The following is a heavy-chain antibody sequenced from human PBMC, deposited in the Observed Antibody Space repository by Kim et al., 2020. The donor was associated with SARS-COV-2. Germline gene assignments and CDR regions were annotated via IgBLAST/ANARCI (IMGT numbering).Heavy chain of an antibody. Sequence: GGSLRLSCAASGFTFSSYGMHWVRQAPGKGLEWVAVIWYDGSNKYYADSVKGRFTISRDNSKNTLYLQMNSLRAEDTAVYYCARGREYEAYYYGSGDAFDFWGQGTMVTVSS. J-gene: IGHJ3*01. D-gene: IGHD3-10*01. CDR2: IWYDGSNK. V-gene: IGHV3-33*08. CDR1: GFTFSSYG. CDR3: ARGREYEAYYYGSGDAFDF.